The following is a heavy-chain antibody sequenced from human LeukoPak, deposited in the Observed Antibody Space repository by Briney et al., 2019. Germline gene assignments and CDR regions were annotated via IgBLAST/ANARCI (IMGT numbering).Heavy chain of an antibody. V-gene: IGHV1-69*04. CDR2: IIPILGIA. J-gene: IGHJ5*02. Sequence: SVKVSCKASGGTFSSYAISWVRQAPGQGLEWMGRIIPILGIANYAQKFQGRVTITADKSTSTAYMELSSLRSEDTAVYYCARDPDSSVYPTQQDWFDPWGQGTLVTVSS. CDR3: ARDPDSSVYPTQQDWFDP. CDR1: GGTFSSYA. D-gene: IGHD3-22*01.